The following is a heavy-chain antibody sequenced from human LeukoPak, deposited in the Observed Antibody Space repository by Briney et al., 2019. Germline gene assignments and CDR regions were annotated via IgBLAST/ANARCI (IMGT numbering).Heavy chain of an antibody. CDR2: IIPIFGTA. CDR3: AGDGGYCSSTSCLYY. D-gene: IGHD2-2*03. J-gene: IGHJ4*02. Sequence: SVKVSCKASGGTFSSYAISWVRQAPGQGLEWIGRIIPIFGTANYAQKFQGRVTITTDESTSTAYMELSSLRSEDTAVYYCAGDGGYCSSTSCLYYWGQGTLVTVSS. CDR1: GGTFSSYA. V-gene: IGHV1-69*05.